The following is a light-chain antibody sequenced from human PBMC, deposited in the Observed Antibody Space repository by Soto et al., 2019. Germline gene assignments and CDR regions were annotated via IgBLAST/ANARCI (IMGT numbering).Light chain of an antibody. CDR3: QQYGRSPMFT. J-gene: IGKJ2*01. Sequence: EMVLTQSPGTLSLSPGERATLSGRASQSVSSNYLAWYQKKPGQAPRLLIYGASRGAAGIPDRFSGSGSGMDFTLTISRLEPEDFAVYFCQQYGRSPMFTFGQGTKWEVK. CDR2: GAS. CDR1: QSVSSNY. V-gene: IGKV3-20*01.